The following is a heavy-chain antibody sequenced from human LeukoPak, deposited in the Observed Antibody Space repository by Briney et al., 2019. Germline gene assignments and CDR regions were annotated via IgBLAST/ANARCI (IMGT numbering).Heavy chain of an antibody. V-gene: IGHV3-74*01. D-gene: IGHD2-15*01. Sequence: PGGSLRLSCVASGFTFRNYWMHWVRQAPGAGLEWVSRISNDGGNTVYADSVRGRFTISRDNAKNTLYLQMNSLRAEDTAVYFCTRERPCSGGGCFLHGFEHWGQGTLVTVSS. CDR2: ISNDGGNT. CDR3: TRERPCSGGGCFLHGFEH. J-gene: IGHJ4*02. CDR1: GFTFRNYW.